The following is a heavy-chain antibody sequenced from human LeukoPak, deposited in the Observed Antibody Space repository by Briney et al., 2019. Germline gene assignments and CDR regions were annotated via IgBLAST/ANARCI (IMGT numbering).Heavy chain of an antibody. D-gene: IGHD3-22*01. Sequence: GASVKVSCKASGYIFTGYYVHWVRQAPGQGLEWMGWINPKSGGTNYEQKFQGRVTMTRDTSISTAYMELSRLRSDDTAVYYCARATPYVKQTYYNDTSGYYLVSGGQGTLVTVSS. V-gene: IGHV1-2*02. CDR3: ARATPYVKQTYYNDTSGYYLVS. CDR1: GYIFTGYY. J-gene: IGHJ4*02. CDR2: INPKSGGT.